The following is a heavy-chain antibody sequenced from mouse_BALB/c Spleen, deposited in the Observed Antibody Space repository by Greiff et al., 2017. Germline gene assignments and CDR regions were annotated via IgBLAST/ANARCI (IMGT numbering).Heavy chain of an antibody. D-gene: IGHD1-1*01. CDR3: ARGHYGSFYAMDD. J-gene: IGHJ4*01. Sequence: QVHVKQSGPQLVRPGASVKISCKASGYSFTSYWMHWVKQRPGQGLEWIGMIDPSDSETRLNQKFKDKATLTVDKSSSTAYMQLSSPTSEDSAVYYCARGHYGSFYAMDDWGQGTSVTVSS. CDR1: GYSFTSYW. V-gene: IGHV1S127*01. CDR2: IDPSDSET.